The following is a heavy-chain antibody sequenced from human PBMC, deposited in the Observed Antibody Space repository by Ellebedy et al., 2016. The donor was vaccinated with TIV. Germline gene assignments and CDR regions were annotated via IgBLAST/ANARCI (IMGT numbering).Heavy chain of an antibody. V-gene: IGHV4-59*01. J-gene: IGHJ2*01. CDR3: ARRTWLLPNWYFDL. CDR1: GGSISSYY. CDR2: IYYSGST. D-gene: IGHD3-22*01. Sequence: MPSETLSLTCTVSGGSISSYYWSRIRQPPGKGLEWIGYIYYSGSTNYNPSLKSRVTISVDTSKNQFSLKLSSVTAADTAVYYCARRTWLLPNWYFDLWGRGTLVTVSS.